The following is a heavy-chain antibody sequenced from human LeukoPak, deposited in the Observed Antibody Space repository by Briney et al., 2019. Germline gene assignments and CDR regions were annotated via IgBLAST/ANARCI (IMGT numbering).Heavy chain of an antibody. D-gene: IGHD3-10*01. CDR1: GVSINDFY. CDR2: IYYDGST. Sequence: SETLSLTCTVSGVSINDFYWTWIRQSPGNGLEWIGYIYYDGSTDYNPSLKSRVTMSIDTSRSQFSLKLNSVTAADTAVYYFTKVGLSGLFDYWGQGALVTVSS. CDR3: TKVGLSGLFDY. V-gene: IGHV4-59*01. J-gene: IGHJ4*02.